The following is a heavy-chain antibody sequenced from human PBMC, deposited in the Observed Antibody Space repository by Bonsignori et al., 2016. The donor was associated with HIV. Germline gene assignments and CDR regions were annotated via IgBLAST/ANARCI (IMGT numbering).Heavy chain of an antibody. V-gene: IGHV4-38-2*01. J-gene: IGHJ5*02. D-gene: IGHD1-26*01. CDR2: IYHSGST. Sequence: GSLRLSCAVSGYSISSGYYWGWIRQPPGKGLEWIGSIYHSGSTYYNPSLKSRVTISVDTSKNQFSLKLSSVTAADTAVYYCARRGGSYYAGNWFDPWGQGTLVTVSS. CDR3: ARRGGSYYAGNWFDP. CDR1: GYSISSGYY.